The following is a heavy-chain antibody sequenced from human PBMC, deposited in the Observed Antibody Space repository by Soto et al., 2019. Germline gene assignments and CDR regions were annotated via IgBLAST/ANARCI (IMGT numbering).Heavy chain of an antibody. V-gene: IGHV3-74*01. CDR2: INSDGSST. Sequence: PGGSLRLSCAASGFTFSSYGMHWVRQAPGKGLVWVSRINSDGSSTSYADSVKGRFTISRDNAKNTLYLQMNSLRAEDTAVYYCARGTTDTAMALAPEFYYYGMDVWGQGTTVTVSS. CDR1: GFTFSSYG. CDR3: ARGTTDTAMALAPEFYYYGMDV. D-gene: IGHD5-18*01. J-gene: IGHJ6*02.